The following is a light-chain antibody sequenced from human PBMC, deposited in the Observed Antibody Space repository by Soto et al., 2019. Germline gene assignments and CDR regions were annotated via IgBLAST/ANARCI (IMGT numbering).Light chain of an antibody. V-gene: IGKV1-17*01. CDR3: QQYNSYPYT. Sequence: DIQMTQSPPSLSASVGDRVTITCRASETITDFLNWYQLKPGKAPKLLIYSASNLQPGVPSRFSGSGYGTEFTLTISSLQPDDFATYYCQQYNSYPYTFGQGTKLEIK. CDR2: SAS. CDR1: ETITDF. J-gene: IGKJ2*01.